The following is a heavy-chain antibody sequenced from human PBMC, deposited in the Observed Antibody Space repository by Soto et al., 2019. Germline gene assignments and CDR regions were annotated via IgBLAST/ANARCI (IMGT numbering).Heavy chain of an antibody. CDR3: ARERGYSSSTDY. CDR2: IYHSGTT. Sequence: SETLSLTCTVSGGSISSGGYYWSWIRQHPGKGLEWIGSIYHSGTTYYNPSLKSRVTISVDTSKNQFSLKVSSVTAADTAVYYCARERGYSSSTDYWGQGTLVTGSS. V-gene: IGHV4-31*03. D-gene: IGHD6-13*01. J-gene: IGHJ4*02. CDR1: GGSISSGGYY.